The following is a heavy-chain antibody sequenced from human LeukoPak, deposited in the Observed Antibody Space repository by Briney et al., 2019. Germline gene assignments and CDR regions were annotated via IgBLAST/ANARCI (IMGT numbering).Heavy chain of an antibody. V-gene: IGHV3-23*01. Sequence: GGSLRLSCAASGFTFSSYAMSWVRQAPGKGLEWVSAISGSGGSTYYADSVKGRFTVSRDNSKSTLYLQMNSLRAEDTAVYYCAKGTPRWGDYYGMDVWGQGTTVTVSS. CDR3: AKGTPRWGDYYGMDV. J-gene: IGHJ6*02. CDR1: GFTFSSYA. D-gene: IGHD3-10*01. CDR2: ISGSGGST.